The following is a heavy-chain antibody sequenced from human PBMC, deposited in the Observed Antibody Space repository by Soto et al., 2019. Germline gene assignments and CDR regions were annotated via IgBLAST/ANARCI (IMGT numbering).Heavy chain of an antibody. Sequence: QVQLQESGPGLVKPSETLSLTCSVSGGSVSSGSYYCSWIRPSPEKGLEWIGYIYYTGGTKYNPSLTSRVTISADTSRNHFSLKLPSVTAADTAVYYCARLEVGLDYCGHGVLVTVSS. CDR2: IYYTGGT. D-gene: IGHD2-2*01. J-gene: IGHJ4*01. CDR3: ARLEVGLDY. CDR1: GGSVSSGSYY. V-gene: IGHV4-61*03.